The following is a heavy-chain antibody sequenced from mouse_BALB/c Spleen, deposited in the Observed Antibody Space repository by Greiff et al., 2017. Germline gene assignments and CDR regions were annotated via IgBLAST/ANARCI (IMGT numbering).Heavy chain of an antibody. CDR1: GYTFTDYW. D-gene: IGHD2-14*01. J-gene: IGHJ2*01. V-gene: IGHV1-69*01. CDR3: ARSARYDLGNYFDY. CDR2: IDTSDSYT. Sequence: VQLQQSGAELVMPGASVKMSCKASGYTFTDYWMHWVKQRPGQGLEWIGAIDTSDSYTSYNQKFKGKATLTVDESSSTAYMQLSSLTSEDSAVYYCARSARYDLGNYFDYWGQGTTLTVSS.